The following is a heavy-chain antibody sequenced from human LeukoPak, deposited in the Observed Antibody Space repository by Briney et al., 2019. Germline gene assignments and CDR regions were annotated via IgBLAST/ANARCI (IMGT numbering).Heavy chain of an antibody. J-gene: IGHJ4*02. CDR1: GFTFSSYS. Sequence: GGSLRLSCAASGFTFSSYSMNWVRQAPGKGLEWVSSVSSSSSYIYYADSVKGRFTISRDNAKNSLYLQMNSLRAEDTAVYYCARDHGGVVGATTGIDYWGQGTLVTVSS. V-gene: IGHV3-21*01. CDR3: ARDHGGVVGATTGIDY. D-gene: IGHD1-26*01. CDR2: VSSSSSYI.